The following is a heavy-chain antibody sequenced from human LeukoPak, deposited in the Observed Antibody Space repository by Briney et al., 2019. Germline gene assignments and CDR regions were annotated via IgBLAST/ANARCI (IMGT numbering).Heavy chain of an antibody. V-gene: IGHV4-28*01. CDR2: IYYSGST. D-gene: IGHD1-14*01. CDR1: GYSISSSNW. Sequence: SDTLSLTCAVSGYSISSSNWWGWIRQPPGKGLEWIGYIYYSGSTYYNPSLKSRVTMSVDTSKNQFSPKLSSVTAVDTAVYYCATGPYYYYGMDVWGQGTTVTVSS. CDR3: ATGPYYYYGMDV. J-gene: IGHJ6*02.